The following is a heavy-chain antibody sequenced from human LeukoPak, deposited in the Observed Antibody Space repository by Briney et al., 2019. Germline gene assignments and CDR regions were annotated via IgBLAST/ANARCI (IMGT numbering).Heavy chain of an antibody. D-gene: IGHD5-24*01. V-gene: IGHV1-46*01. CDR2: INPSGGST. CDR3: ARFHGYNHGHDY. Sequence: ASVKVSCKASGYTFTSYYIHWVRQAPGQGLEWMGIINPSGGSTNYAQKFQGRVTMARDTSTSTVYLELSSLRSEDTAVYYCARFHGYNHGHDYWGQGTLVTVSS. CDR1: GYTFTSYY. J-gene: IGHJ4*02.